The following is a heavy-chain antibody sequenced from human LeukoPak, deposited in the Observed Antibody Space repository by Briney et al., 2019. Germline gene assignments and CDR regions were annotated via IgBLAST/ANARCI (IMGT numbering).Heavy chain of an antibody. CDR2: ISNSDSTT. D-gene: IGHD3-22*01. CDR1: GFTFRSYE. Sequence: GGSLRLSCAASGFTFRSYEMNWVRQAPGKGLEWVSYISNSDSTTHYADSVNGRFTISRDNAKNSLYLEMNSMRVEDMGVYYCATETRGHYYDSSGPDHWGQGTLVTVSS. CDR3: ATETRGHYYDSSGPDH. J-gene: IGHJ5*02. V-gene: IGHV3-48*03.